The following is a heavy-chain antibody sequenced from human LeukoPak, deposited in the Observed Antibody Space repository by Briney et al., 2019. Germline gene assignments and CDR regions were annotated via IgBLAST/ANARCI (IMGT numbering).Heavy chain of an antibody. V-gene: IGHV4-39*01. J-gene: IGHJ4*02. Sequence: SETLSLTCTVSGGSISSSSYYWGWIRQPPGKGLEWIGSIYYSGSTYYNPSLKSRVTISVDTSKNQFSLKLSSVTAADTAVYYCARQESLEWLLYPFDYWGQGTLVTVSS. CDR2: IYYSGST. CDR3: ARQESLEWLLYPFDY. D-gene: IGHD3-3*01. CDR1: GGSISSSSYY.